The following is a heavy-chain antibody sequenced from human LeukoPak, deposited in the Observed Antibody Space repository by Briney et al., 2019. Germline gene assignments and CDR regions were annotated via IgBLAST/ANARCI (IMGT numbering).Heavy chain of an antibody. V-gene: IGHV3-48*01. CDR1: GFTFSSYS. D-gene: IGHD2-2*01. CDR3: ASEKVYCSTTSCPTDAFDI. J-gene: IGHJ3*02. CDR2: ISSSSSTI. Sequence: NPGGSLRLSCAASGFTFSSYSMNWVRQAPGKGLEWVSYISSSSSTIYYADSVKGRFTISRDNAKNSLYLQMNSLRAEDTAVYYCASEKVYCSTTSCPTDAFDIWGQGTMVTVSS.